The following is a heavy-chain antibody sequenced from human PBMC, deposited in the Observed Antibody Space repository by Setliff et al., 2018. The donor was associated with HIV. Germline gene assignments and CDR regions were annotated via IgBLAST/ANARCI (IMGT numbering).Heavy chain of an antibody. CDR1: GGAIRINDYY. J-gene: IGHJ4*02. V-gene: IGHV4-39*01. Sequence: SETLSLACTVSGGAIRINDYYWGWIRQPPGKGLEWLGSIHYTGSTYDNPSLKSRLTKSIDTSKNQFSMKLTSVTAADTAVYYCARRWAADGTFDYWGQGTQVTVSS. CDR3: ARRWAADGTFDY. D-gene: IGHD6-13*01. CDR2: IHYTGST.